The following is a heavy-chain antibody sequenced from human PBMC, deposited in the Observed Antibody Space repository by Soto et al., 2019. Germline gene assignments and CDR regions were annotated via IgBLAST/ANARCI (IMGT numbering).Heavy chain of an antibody. CDR3: ARAADRIAVAGTSTPFDY. D-gene: IGHD6-19*01. J-gene: IGHJ4*02. Sequence: QVQLVQSGAEVKKPGASVKVSCKASGVTFSSYAISWVRQAPGQGLEWMGGIIPIFGTANYAQKFQGRVTITADESTSTAYMELSSLSSEDTAVYYCARAADRIAVAGTSTPFDYWGQGTLVTVSS. V-gene: IGHV1-69*01. CDR1: GVTFSSYA. CDR2: IIPIFGTA.